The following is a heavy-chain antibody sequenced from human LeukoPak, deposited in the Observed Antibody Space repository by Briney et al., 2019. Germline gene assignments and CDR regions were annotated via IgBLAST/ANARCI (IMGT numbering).Heavy chain of an antibody. J-gene: IGHJ6*02. Sequence: SETLSLTCTVSGGSISSYYWSWIRQPPGKGLEWIGYIYYSGSTNYNPSLKSRVTISVDTSKNQFSLKRSSVTAADTAVYYCAGKRSYYDFWSGYPYYYYYGMDVWGQGTTVTVSS. V-gene: IGHV4-59*01. CDR3: AGKRSYYDFWSGYPYYYYYGMDV. D-gene: IGHD3-3*01. CDR2: IYYSGST. CDR1: GGSISSYY.